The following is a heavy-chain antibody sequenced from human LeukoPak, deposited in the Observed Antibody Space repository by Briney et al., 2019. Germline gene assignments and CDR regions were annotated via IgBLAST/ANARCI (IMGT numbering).Heavy chain of an antibody. CDR1: GYTFTSYY. CDR3: ARRVVVVPAAPTPGDNWFDP. CDR2: INPSGGST. D-gene: IGHD2-2*01. V-gene: IGHV1-46*01. Sequence: ASVKVSCKASGYTFTSYYMHWVRQAPGQGLEWMGIINPSGGSTSYAQKFQGRVTMTRDTSTSTVYMELSSLGSEDTAVYYCARRVVVVPAAPTPGDNWFDPWGQGTLVTVSS. J-gene: IGHJ5*02.